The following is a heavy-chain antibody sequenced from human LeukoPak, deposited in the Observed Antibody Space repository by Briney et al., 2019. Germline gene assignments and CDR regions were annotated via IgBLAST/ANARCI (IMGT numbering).Heavy chain of an antibody. V-gene: IGHV3-66*01. CDR3: ARDRDMGFDY. D-gene: IGHD2-15*01. J-gene: IGHJ4*02. CDR1: GFTVNSNH. Sequence: GGSLRLSRAASGFTVNSNHMSWVRQAPGKGLEWVSVIYSGGTTYYADSVKGRFTISRDNSKNTLYLQMNSLRAEDTAVYYCARDRDMGFDYWGQGTLVTVSS. CDR2: IYSGGTT.